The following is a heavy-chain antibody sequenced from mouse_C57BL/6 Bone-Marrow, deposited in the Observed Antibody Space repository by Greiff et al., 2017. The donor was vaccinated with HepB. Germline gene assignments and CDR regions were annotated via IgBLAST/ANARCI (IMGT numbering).Heavy chain of an antibody. CDR1: GYTFTDYY. D-gene: IGHD1-1*02. Sequence: VKLMESGAELVRPGASVKLSCKASGYTFTDYYINWVKQRPGQGLEWIARIYPGSGNTYYNEKFKGKATLTAEKSSSTAYMQLSSLTSEDSAVYFCARRKVLGSYFDYWGQGTTLTVSS. CDR2: IYPGSGNT. J-gene: IGHJ2*01. CDR3: ARRKVLGSYFDY. V-gene: IGHV1-76*01.